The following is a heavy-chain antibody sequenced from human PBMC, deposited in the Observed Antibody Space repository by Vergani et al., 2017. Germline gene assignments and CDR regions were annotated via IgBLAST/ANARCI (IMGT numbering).Heavy chain of an antibody. D-gene: IGHD3-9*01. CDR2: ISPDGFST. J-gene: IGHJ4*02. V-gene: IGHV1-46*03. Sequence: QVQLVQSGAEVGKPGASVKISCKASGYTFTAYYIHWVRQAPEQGLEWVGVISPDGFSTFYAQKFQGRVTITRDTSTSTVYVGVTSLRSDDTAVCYCAREPPLTGFFDYWGQGTLVTVSS. CDR1: GYTFTAYY. CDR3: AREPPLTGFFDY.